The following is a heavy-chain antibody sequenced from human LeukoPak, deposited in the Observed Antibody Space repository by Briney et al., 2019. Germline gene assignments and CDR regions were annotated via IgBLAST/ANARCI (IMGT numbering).Heavy chain of an antibody. J-gene: IGHJ4*02. CDR3: ARNYYGSGSYTGMAY. V-gene: IGHV3-23*01. CDR1: GFTFSSYA. Sequence: GGSLRLSCAASGFTFSSYAMSWVRQAPGKGLEWVSAISGSGGSTYYADSVKGRFTISRDNSKNTLYLQMNSLRAEDTAVYYCARNYYGSGSYTGMAYWGQGTLVTVSS. CDR2: ISGSGGST. D-gene: IGHD3-10*01.